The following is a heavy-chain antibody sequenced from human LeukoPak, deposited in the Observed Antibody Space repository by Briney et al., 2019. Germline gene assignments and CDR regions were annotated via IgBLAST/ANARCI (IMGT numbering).Heavy chain of an antibody. J-gene: IGHJ4*02. CDR3: ARDPVYYDSGENDY. V-gene: IGHV1-69*04. Sequence: SVKVSCKASGGTFSSYAISWVRQAPGQGLEWMGRIIPILGIANYAQKFQGRVTITADKSTSTAYMELSSLRSEDTAVYYRARDPVYYDSGENDYWGQGTLVTVSS. CDR1: GGTFSSYA. D-gene: IGHD3-22*01. CDR2: IIPILGIA.